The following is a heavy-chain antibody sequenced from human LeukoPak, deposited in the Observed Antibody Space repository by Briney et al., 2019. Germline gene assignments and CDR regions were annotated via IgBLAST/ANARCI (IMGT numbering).Heavy chain of an antibody. CDR1: GYSISSGYY. CDR3: LNEAGYH. D-gene: IGHD1-1*01. Sequence: SETLSLTCAVSGYSISSGYYWGWIRQPPGKGLEWIGSIYHSGSTYYNPSLKSRVTISVDTSKNQFSLKQSSVTAADTAVYYCLNEAGYHWGQGTLVTVSS. CDR2: IYHSGST. V-gene: IGHV4-38-2*01. J-gene: IGHJ5*02.